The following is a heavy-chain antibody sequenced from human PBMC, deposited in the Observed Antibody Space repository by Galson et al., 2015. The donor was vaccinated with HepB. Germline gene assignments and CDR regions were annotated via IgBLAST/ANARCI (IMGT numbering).Heavy chain of an antibody. V-gene: IGHV3-74*01. CDR3: ARDPLYDRSGSYFGLDV. CDR1: GFPLSFYG. D-gene: IGHD3-22*01. J-gene: IGHJ6*02. CDR2: INGDGSGT. Sequence: SLRLSCAASGFPLSFYGMHWVRQAPEKGLVWVSSINGDGSGTNYADSVKGRSTISRDKAKTTVYLQMNSLRDEDTAVYYCARDPLYDRSGSYFGLDVWGQGTTVTVSS.